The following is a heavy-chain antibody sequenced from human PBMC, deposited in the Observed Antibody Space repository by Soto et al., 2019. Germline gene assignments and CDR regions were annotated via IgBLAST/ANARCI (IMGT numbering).Heavy chain of an antibody. CDR2: VTSSPSSM. CDR1: GFTFSGFS. Sequence: EVQLVESGGGLVKPGGSLRLSCAASGFTFSGFSMNWVRQAPGKGLEWVSSVTSSPSSMFYADSVKGRFTISRDDAKESLVLQMNRLRADDTAVYYCARGAEFASSGYLLDYLGLGTLVTVSS. V-gene: IGHV3-21*02. D-gene: IGHD3-22*01. J-gene: IGHJ4*02. CDR3: ARGAEFASSGYLLDY.